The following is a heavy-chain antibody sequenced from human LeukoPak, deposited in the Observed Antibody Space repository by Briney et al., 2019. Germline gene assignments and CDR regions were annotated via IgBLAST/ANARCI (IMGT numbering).Heavy chain of an antibody. Sequence: GGSLRLSCAASRFTFSSYGMHWVRQAPGKGLGWVAYIQYDGSNEQYADSAKGRFSISRDSSKNILYLQMNSLRAEDTAVYYCEKDRCSNGVGCYYYYMDVWGRGTTVTISS. CDR2: IQYDGSNE. CDR1: RFTFSSYG. D-gene: IGHD2-8*01. J-gene: IGHJ6*03. CDR3: EKDRCSNGVGCYYYYMDV. V-gene: IGHV3-30*02.